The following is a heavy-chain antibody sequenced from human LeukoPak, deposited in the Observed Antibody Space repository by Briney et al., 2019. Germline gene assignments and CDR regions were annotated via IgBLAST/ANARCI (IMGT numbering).Heavy chain of an antibody. CDR1: GYTLTELS. CDR3: ARSYRDGYIMPY. Sequence: ASVKVSCKVSGYTLTELSMHWVRQAPGKGLEWMGGFDPEDGETIYAQKFQGRVTITADKSTSTAYMELSSLRSEDTAVYYCARSYRDGYIMPYWGQGTLVTVSS. V-gene: IGHV1-24*01. J-gene: IGHJ4*02. D-gene: IGHD5-24*01. CDR2: FDPEDGET.